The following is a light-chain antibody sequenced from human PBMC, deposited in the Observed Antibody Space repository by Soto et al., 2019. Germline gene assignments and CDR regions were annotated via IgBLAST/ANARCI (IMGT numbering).Light chain of an antibody. CDR3: QSFDTSLNGLI. J-gene: IGLJ2*01. V-gene: IGLV2-11*01. Sequence: QSVLTQPRSVSGSPGQSVTISCTGTSSDFGGYNYVSWYQHHPGKAPKLLIYGNSNRPSGVPDRFSGSKSGTSASLAITGLQAEDEADYYCQSFDTSLNGLIFGGGTKVTVL. CDR1: SSDFGGYNY. CDR2: GNS.